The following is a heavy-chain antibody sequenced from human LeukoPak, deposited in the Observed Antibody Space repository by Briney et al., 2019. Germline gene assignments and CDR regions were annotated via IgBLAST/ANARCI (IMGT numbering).Heavy chain of an antibody. J-gene: IGHJ4*02. CDR3: AKHSTVAQYDY. CDR2: ISGSGGST. D-gene: IGHD4-23*01. Sequence: GGSLRLSCAASGFTFSSYAMSWVRQAPGKGLEWVSAISGSGGSTYYADSVKGRFTISRDNSKKKVFMHMNSLRAEDTALYYCAKHSTVAQYDYWGQGTLVTVSS. V-gene: IGHV3-23*01. CDR1: GFTFSSYA.